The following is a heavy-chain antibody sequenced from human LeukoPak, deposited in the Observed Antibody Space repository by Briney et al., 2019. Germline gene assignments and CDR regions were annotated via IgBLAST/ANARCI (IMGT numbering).Heavy chain of an antibody. CDR2: IRRDGGAA. CDR3: ARDHENGYYIH. Sequence: GGSLRLSCIASGFTFRDYWMTWVRRAPGKGLEWVANIRRDGGAAYYVDSAKGRFTISRDNAENSLFLQMNSLRVEDTAVYYCARDHENGYYIHWGQGTLVTVSS. J-gene: IGHJ4*02. V-gene: IGHV3-7*01. CDR1: GFTFRDYW. D-gene: IGHD3-22*01.